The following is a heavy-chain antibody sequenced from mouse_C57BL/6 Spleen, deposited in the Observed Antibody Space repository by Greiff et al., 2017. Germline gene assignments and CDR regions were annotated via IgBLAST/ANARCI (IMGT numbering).Heavy chain of an antibody. CDR2: IDPENGDT. J-gene: IGHJ2*01. CDR1: GFNIKDDY. V-gene: IGHV14-4*01. D-gene: IGHD4-1*01. Sequence: EVQRVESGAELVRPGASVKLSCTASGFNIKDDYMHWVKQRPEQGLEWIGWIDPENGDTEYASKFQGKATITADTSSNTAYLQLSSLTSEDTAVYYCTVTGTGYYFDYWGQGTTLTVAS. CDR3: TVTGTGYYFDY.